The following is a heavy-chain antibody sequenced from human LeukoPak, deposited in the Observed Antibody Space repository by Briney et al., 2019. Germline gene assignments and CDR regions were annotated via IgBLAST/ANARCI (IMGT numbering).Heavy chain of an antibody. CDR1: VYTFTKYY. V-gene: IGHV1-46*03. D-gene: IGHD6-19*01. Sequence: GASVKVSCEASVYTFTKYYLYWVRQAPGQGLEWMGMINPSSGSTSYAQKFQGRVTMTRDTSTSTVYMELSGLKSEDTAVYYCARVGAVASSDYWGQGTLVTVSS. CDR2: INPSSGST. CDR3: ARVGAVASSDY. J-gene: IGHJ4*02.